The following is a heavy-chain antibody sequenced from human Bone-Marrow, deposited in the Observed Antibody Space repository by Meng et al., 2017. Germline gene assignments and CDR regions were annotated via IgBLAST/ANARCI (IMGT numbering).Heavy chain of an antibody. Sequence: VQSVEAGAEVKKPGASVKVSCKASGYTFTSYDINWVRQATGQGLEWMGWIRAYNGNTNYAQTLQGRVTMTTDTSTSTAYMELRSLRSDDTAVYYCARTTGTSRFFDYWGQGTLVTVSS. V-gene: IGHV1-18*01. CDR1: GYTFTSYD. CDR3: ARTTGTSRFFDY. CDR2: IRAYNGNT. J-gene: IGHJ4*02. D-gene: IGHD1-1*01.